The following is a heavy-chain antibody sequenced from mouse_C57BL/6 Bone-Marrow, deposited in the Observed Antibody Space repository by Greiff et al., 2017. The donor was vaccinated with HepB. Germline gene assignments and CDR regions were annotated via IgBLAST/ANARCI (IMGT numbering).Heavy chain of an antibody. Sequence: QVQLKESGAELARPGASVKLSCKASGYTFTSYGISWVKQRTGQGLEWIGDIYPRSGNTYYNEKFKGKATLTADKSSSTAYMELRSLTSEDSAVYFCARLGRPAWFAYWGQGTLVTVSA. CDR1: GYTFTSYG. J-gene: IGHJ3*01. CDR3: ARLGRPAWFAY. CDR2: IYPRSGNT. V-gene: IGHV1-81*01. D-gene: IGHD1-2*01.